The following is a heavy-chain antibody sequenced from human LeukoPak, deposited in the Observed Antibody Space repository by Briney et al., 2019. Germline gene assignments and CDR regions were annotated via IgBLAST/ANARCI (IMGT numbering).Heavy chain of an antibody. Sequence: ASVKVSCKASGYTFTSYYMHWVRQAPGQGLEWMGIINPSGGSTSYAQKFQGRVTMTRDTSTSTVYMELSSLRSEDTAVYYCARVLRIVVAPDDAFDIWGQGTKVTVSS. V-gene: IGHV1-46*01. J-gene: IGHJ3*02. CDR3: ARVLRIVVAPDDAFDI. D-gene: IGHD2-2*01. CDR1: GYTFTSYY. CDR2: INPSGGST.